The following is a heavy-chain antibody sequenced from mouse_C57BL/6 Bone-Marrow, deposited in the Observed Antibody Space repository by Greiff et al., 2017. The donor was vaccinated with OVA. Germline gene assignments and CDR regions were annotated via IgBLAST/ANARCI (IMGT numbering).Heavy chain of an antibody. CDR3: ARGGYGSPFAY. D-gene: IGHD1-1*01. V-gene: IGHV1-81*01. Sequence: VQLQQSGAELARPGASVKLSCKASGYTFTSYGISWVKQRTGQGLEWIGEIYPRSGNTYYNEKFKGKATLTADKSSSPAYMELRSLTSEDSAVYFCARGGYGSPFAYWGQGTLVTVSA. CDR1: GYTFTSYG. J-gene: IGHJ3*01. CDR2: IYPRSGNT.